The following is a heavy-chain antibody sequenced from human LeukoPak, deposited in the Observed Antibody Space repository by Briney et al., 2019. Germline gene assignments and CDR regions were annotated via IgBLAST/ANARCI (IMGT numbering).Heavy chain of an antibody. CDR3: TRDLRGACSGNSCPSGDY. CDR2: IMPVFGTT. D-gene: IGHD2-15*01. V-gene: IGHV1-69*13. Sequence: ASVKVSCKASGGTFSSFVIGWVRQVHEQGLEWMGAIMPVFGTTHYAQKFQGRVTITADESTSTAYMEVSSLRSEDTAVYYCTRDLRGACSGNSCPSGDYWGQGTLVTVSS. J-gene: IGHJ4*02. CDR1: GGTFSSFV.